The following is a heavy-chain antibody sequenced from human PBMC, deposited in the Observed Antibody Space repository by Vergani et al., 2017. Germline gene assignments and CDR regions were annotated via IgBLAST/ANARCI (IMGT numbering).Heavy chain of an antibody. V-gene: IGHV1-2*02. CDR3: ASIGIYGDPHFDY. J-gene: IGHJ4*02. Sequence: QVQLVQSGAEVKKPGASVKVSCKASGYTFTGYYMHWVRQAPGQGLEWMGWINPNSGSTNYAQKFQGRVTMTRDTSISTAYMELSRLRSDDTAVYYCASIGIYGDPHFDYWDEGTLITVSA. D-gene: IGHD4-17*01. CDR2: INPNSGST. CDR1: GYTFTGYY.